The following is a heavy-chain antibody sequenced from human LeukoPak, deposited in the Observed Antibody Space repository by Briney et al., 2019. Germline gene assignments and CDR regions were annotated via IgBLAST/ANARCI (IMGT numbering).Heavy chain of an antibody. V-gene: IGHV4-59*11. Sequence: PSETLSLTCAVSGGSLSTHHWSWIRQSPGRGLEWIGCISDSGSTNYNPSLKSRVTISVDTSKNQFSLMLSSVTAADTAVYYCARGYDTSAYYPFDCWGQGTLVTVSS. CDR1: GGSLSTHH. D-gene: IGHD3-22*01. CDR2: ISDSGST. J-gene: IGHJ4*02. CDR3: ARGYDTSAYYPFDC.